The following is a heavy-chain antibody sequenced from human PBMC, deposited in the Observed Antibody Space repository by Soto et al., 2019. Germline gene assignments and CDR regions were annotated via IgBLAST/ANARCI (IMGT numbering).Heavy chain of an antibody. J-gene: IGHJ5*02. Sequence: SETLSLTCTVSGGSISSGDYYWSWIRQPPGKGLEWIGYIYYSGSTYYNPSLKSRVTISVDTSKNQFSLKLSSVTAADTAVYYCARVRYDSSGYYNWFDPWGQGTLVTVSS. V-gene: IGHV4-30-4*01. CDR2: IYYSGST. D-gene: IGHD3-22*01. CDR3: ARVRYDSSGYYNWFDP. CDR1: GGSISSGDYY.